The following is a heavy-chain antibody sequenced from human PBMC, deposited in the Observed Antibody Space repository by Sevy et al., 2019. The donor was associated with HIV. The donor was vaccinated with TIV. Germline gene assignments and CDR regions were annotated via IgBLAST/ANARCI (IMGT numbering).Heavy chain of an antibody. Sequence: GSLRLSCEASGFTFNSYGMHWVRQAPGKGLEWVAVISYDGSEKYYADSVKGRFTISREKSKNMVYVQMNSLRADDTAVYYCARMFRSYGMDVWGQGTTVTVSS. CDR3: ARMFRSYGMDV. CDR2: ISYDGSEK. J-gene: IGHJ6*02. V-gene: IGHV3-30*03. D-gene: IGHD3-10*01. CDR1: GFTFNSYG.